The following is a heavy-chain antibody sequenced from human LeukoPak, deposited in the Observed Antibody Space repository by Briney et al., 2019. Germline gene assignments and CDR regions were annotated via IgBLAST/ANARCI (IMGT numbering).Heavy chain of an antibody. Sequence: SETLSLTCTVSGGSISSSSYYWGWIRQPPGKGLEWIGSIYYSGSTYYNPSLKSRVTISVDTSKNQFSLKLSSVTAADTAVYYCARWEDDGYYFDYWGRGTLVTVSS. CDR1: GGSISSSSYY. J-gene: IGHJ4*02. D-gene: IGHD1-26*01. CDR2: IYYSGST. CDR3: ARWEDDGYYFDY. V-gene: IGHV4-39*07.